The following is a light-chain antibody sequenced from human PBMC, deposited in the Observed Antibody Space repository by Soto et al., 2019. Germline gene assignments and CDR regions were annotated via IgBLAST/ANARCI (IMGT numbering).Light chain of an antibody. CDR1: QDVNSH. Sequence: DIPLTQSPTFLSAAVGDTITITCRASQDVNSHLAWYQQTPGRAPKLLISYVSTLQSGVPSRFSGSGSRTDYTLTTSSLQTEDFATYYCQESDSYPPTFGPGTRLEIK. J-gene: IGKJ5*01. CDR2: YVS. V-gene: IGKV1-9*01. CDR3: QESDSYPPT.